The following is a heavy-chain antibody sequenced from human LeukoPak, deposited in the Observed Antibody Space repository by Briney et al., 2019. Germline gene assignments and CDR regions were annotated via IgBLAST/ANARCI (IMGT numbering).Heavy chain of an antibody. CDR3: ARDRSYAFDI. CDR2: IYHSGST. Sequence: SETLSLTCTVSGGSISSYYWGWIRQPPGKGLEWIGSIYHSGSTYYNPSLKSRVTISVDTSKNQFSLKLSSVTAADTAVYYCARDRSYAFDIWGQGTMVTVSS. CDR1: GGSISSYY. V-gene: IGHV4-38-2*02. J-gene: IGHJ3*02.